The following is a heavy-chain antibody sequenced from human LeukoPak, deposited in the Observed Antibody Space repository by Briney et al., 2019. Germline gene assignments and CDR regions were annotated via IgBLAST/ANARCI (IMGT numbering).Heavy chain of an antibody. CDR2: IGGSGDFT. D-gene: IGHD3-10*01. CDR3: AKADRGWGVITKD. CDR1: GFTFSTYA. J-gene: IGHJ4*02. Sequence: ETGGSLRLSCAASGFTFSTYAMSWVRQAPGKGLEWVSAIGGSGDFTYYAEYVRGRFTISRDNSKKTLYLQMNSLRAEDTAVYYCAKADRGWGVITKDWGQGTLVTVSS. V-gene: IGHV3-23*01.